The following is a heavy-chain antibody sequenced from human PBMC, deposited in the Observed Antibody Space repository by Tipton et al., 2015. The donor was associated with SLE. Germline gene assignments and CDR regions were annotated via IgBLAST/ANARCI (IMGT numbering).Heavy chain of an antibody. Sequence: VQLVQSGGGLVQPGGSLRLSCAAYGFTFSMYWMSWVRQAPGKGLEWVANIKEDGSEKYFVDSVKGRFTISRDDGKNSLYLQMNSLRVEDTAVYFCARDSYYNFRSGYPRGDGLDVWGQGTTVTVSS. D-gene: IGHD3-3*01. CDR3: ARDSYYNFRSGYPRGDGLDV. V-gene: IGHV3-7*01. CDR2: IKEDGSEK. J-gene: IGHJ6*02. CDR1: GFTFSMYW.